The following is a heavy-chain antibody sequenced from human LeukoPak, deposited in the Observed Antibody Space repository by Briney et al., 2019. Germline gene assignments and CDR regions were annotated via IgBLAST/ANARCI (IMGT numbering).Heavy chain of an antibody. J-gene: IGHJ4*02. V-gene: IGHV3-53*01. CDR1: GFTVSSNY. D-gene: IGHD1-26*01. Sequence: GGSLRLSCAASGFTVSSNYTSWVRQAPGKGLEWVSVIYSGGSTYYADSVKGRFTISRDNSKNTLYLQMNSLRAEDTAVYYCARVHPSGAVAHFDYWGQGTLVTVSS. CDR3: ARVHPSGAVAHFDY. CDR2: IYSGGST.